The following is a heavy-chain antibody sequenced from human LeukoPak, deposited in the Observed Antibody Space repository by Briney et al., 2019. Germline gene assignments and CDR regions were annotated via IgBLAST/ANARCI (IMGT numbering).Heavy chain of an antibody. V-gene: IGHV1-58*02. CDR3: AAGVLSSGYTDY. J-gene: IGHJ4*02. D-gene: IGHD3-22*01. Sequence: SVKVSCKASGFTFTSSAMQWVRQARGPRLEWIGWIVVGSGNTNYAQKFQERVTITRDMSTSTAYMELSSLRSEDTAVYYCAAGVLSSGYTDYWGQGTLVTVSS. CDR1: GFTFTSSA. CDR2: IVVGSGNT.